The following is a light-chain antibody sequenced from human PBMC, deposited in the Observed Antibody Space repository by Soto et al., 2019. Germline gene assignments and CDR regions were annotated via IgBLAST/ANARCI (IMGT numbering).Light chain of an antibody. CDR2: KAS. V-gene: IGKV1-5*03. J-gene: IGKJ1*01. CDR3: QQYNSYPWT. Sequence: DIQMTQSPSTLSASVGDRVTITCRASQSISSWLAWYQQKPGKAPKLLIYKASSLESGVPSRFSGSGSRTEFTLTISCLQPDDFATYYCQQYNSYPWTFGQGTKVEI. CDR1: QSISSW.